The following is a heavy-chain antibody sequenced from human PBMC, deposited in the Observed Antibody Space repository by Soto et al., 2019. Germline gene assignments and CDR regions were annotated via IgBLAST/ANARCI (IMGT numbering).Heavy chain of an antibody. Sequence: PGGSLRLSCAASGFTFSSYAMHWVRQAPGKGLEWVAVISYDGSNKYYADSVKGRFTISRDNSKNTLYLQMNSLRAEDTAVYYCAKDSNYCSSTSCYSPPNYYYYGMDVWGQGTTVTVSS. V-gene: IGHV3-30-3*01. CDR3: AKDSNYCSSTSCYSPPNYYYYGMDV. D-gene: IGHD2-2*01. CDR1: GFTFSSYA. J-gene: IGHJ6*02. CDR2: ISYDGSNK.